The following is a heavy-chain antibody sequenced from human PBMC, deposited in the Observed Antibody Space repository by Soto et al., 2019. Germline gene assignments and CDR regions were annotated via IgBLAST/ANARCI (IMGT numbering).Heavy chain of an antibody. J-gene: IGHJ4*02. D-gene: IGHD2-15*01. CDR2: IIPIFGTA. V-gene: IGHV1-69*13. Sequence: SVKVSCKASEGTFSSYAISWVRQAPGQGLEWMGGIIPIFGTANYAQKFQGRVTITADESTSTAYMELSSLRSEDTAVYYCARPKEGGGGRFEYFDYWGQGPLVTVSS. CDR1: EGTFSSYA. CDR3: ARPKEGGGGRFEYFDY.